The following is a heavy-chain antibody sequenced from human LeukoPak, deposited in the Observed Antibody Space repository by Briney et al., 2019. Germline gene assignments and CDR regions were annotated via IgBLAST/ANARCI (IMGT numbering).Heavy chain of an antibody. CDR3: AKDPGAAAATLFDY. CDR1: GFTFSSYG. V-gene: IGHV3-30*02. CDR2: IRYDGSNK. D-gene: IGHD2-15*01. Sequence: GGSLRLSCAASGFTFSSYGVHWVRQAPGKGLEWVAFIRYDGSNKYYADSVKGRFTISRDNSKNTLYLQMNSLRAEDTAVYYCAKDPGAAAATLFDYWGQGTLVTVSS. J-gene: IGHJ4*02.